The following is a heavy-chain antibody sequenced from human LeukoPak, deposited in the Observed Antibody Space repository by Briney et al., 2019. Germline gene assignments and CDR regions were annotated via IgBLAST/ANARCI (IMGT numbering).Heavy chain of an antibody. Sequence: SVKVSCKASGGTFKNYAISWVRQAPGQGLEWMGGIIPMFDTADFAQKFQGRVTITADTSTSTAYMQLSSLRSEDTAVYYCARARSGPYGSGSLDAFDIWGQGTMVTVSS. J-gene: IGHJ3*02. CDR3: ARARSGPYGSGSLDAFDI. CDR2: IIPMFDTA. CDR1: GGTFKNYA. D-gene: IGHD3-10*01. V-gene: IGHV1-69*06.